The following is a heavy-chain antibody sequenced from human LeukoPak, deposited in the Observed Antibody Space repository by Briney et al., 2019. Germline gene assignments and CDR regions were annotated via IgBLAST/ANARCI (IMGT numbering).Heavy chain of an antibody. V-gene: IGHV4-59*01. CDR2: IHYSGTI. CDR3: ARAPRITIFGIITPGALDA. Sequence: PSETLSLTCTVSGGSITNDYWNWIRQSSGKQLEWIGSIHYSGTINYSPSLKSRITISLDTSKNQFSLKLSSVTAADTAVYYCARAPRITIFGIITPGALDAWGQGTTVTVS. D-gene: IGHD3-3*01. J-gene: IGHJ6*02. CDR1: GGSITNDY.